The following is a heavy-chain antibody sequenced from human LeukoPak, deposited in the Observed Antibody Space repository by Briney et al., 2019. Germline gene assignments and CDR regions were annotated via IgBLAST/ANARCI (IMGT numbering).Heavy chain of an antibody. Sequence: PSETLSLTCTVSGGSISSSSYYWGWIRQPPGKGLEWIGEIYHSGSPNYNPSLKSRVTISVDKSKKQFSLTLASVTAADTAVYYCARQYGSGSFYYRYFDLWGRGTLVTVSS. CDR3: ARQYGSGSFYYRYFDL. J-gene: IGHJ2*01. CDR1: GGSISSSSYY. V-gene: IGHV4-39*07. CDR2: IYHSGSP. D-gene: IGHD3-10*01.